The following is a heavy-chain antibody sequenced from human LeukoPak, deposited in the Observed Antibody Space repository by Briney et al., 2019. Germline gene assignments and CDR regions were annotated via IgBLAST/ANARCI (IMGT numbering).Heavy chain of an antibody. CDR2: ISGSGGST. V-gene: IGHV3-23*01. Sequence: GGSLRLSCAASGFTFSSYAMSWVRRAPGKGLEWVSAISGSGGSTYYADSVKGRFTISRDNSKNTLYLQMNSLRAEDTAVYYCAKDIRFLEWSLFDYWGQGTLVTVSS. D-gene: IGHD3-3*01. J-gene: IGHJ4*02. CDR1: GFTFSSYA. CDR3: AKDIRFLEWSLFDY.